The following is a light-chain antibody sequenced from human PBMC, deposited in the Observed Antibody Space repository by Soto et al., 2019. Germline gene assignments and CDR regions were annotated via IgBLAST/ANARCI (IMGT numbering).Light chain of an antibody. CDR3: QQYDAYPYT. CDR1: QTINSW. Sequence: DIQMTQSPSTLSASVGDRVTITCRVSQTINSWLAWYQQKPGKAPKLLIYDASSLESGVPSRFSGSESGTEFTLTISSLQPDDFATYYCQQYDAYPYTFGQGTKLEIK. V-gene: IGKV1-5*01. J-gene: IGKJ2*01. CDR2: DAS.